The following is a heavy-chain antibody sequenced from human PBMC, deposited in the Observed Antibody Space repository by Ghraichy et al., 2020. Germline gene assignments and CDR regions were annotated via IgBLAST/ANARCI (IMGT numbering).Heavy chain of an antibody. CDR2: INSDESNT. CDR1: GFTFSNYW. D-gene: IGHD3-22*01. CDR3: ARGFDSSGSDY. Sequence: ESLNISCAASGFTFSNYWMHWVRQAPGKGLVWVSRINSDESNTNYADSVKGRFTISRDNAKNTLYLQMNSLRAEDTALYYCARGFDSSGSDYWGQGTLVTVSS. V-gene: IGHV3-74*01. J-gene: IGHJ4*02.